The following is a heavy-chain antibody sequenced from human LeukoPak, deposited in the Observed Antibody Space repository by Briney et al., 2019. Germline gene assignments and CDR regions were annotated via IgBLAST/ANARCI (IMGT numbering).Heavy chain of an antibody. V-gene: IGHV3-53*01. CDR3: ARARDYGGNWFDP. D-gene: IGHD4-23*01. J-gene: IGHJ5*02. CDR2: IYSGGST. CDR1: GFTVSSNY. Sequence: SGGSLRLSCAASGFTVSSNYMSWVRQAPGKGLEWVSVIYSGGSTYYADSVKGRFTISRDNSKNTLYLQMNSLRAEDTAVYYCARARDYGGNWFDPWGQGTLVTVSS.